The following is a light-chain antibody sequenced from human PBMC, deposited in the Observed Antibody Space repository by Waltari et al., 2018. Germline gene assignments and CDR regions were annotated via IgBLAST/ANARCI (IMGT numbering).Light chain of an antibody. V-gene: IGLV2-18*02. CDR2: DLS. J-gene: IGLJ2*01. Sequence: QSALTQPPSVSGSTGQSVTISCSGTSSEVGTYNRVSWYQQPPGTAPKLIIFDLSSRPAGVPLRFSGSKSGSTASLTISGLQAEDECDYYCSSYPPSGTLVFCGGPKLTVL. CDR3: SSYPPSGTLV. CDR1: SSEVGTYNR.